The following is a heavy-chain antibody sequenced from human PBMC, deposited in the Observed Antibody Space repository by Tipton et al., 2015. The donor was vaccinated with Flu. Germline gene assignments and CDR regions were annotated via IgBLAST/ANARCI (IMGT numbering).Heavy chain of an antibody. CDR2: ISWNSGSI. J-gene: IGHJ4*02. V-gene: IGHV3-9*01. CDR3: AKSIAAAGPFDY. Sequence: RSLRLSCAASGFTFDDYAMHWVRQAPGKGLEWVPGISWNSGSIGYADSVKGRFTISRDNAKNSLYLQMNSLRAEDTALYYCAKSIAAAGPFDYWGQGTLVTVSS. D-gene: IGHD6-13*01. CDR1: GFTFDDYA.